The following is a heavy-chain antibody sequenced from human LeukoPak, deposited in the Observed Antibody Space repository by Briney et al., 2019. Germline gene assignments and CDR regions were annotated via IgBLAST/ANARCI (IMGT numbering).Heavy chain of an antibody. CDR1: GFTFSSYA. V-gene: IGHV3-23*01. J-gene: IGHJ6*02. Sequence: GGSLRLSCAASGFTFSSYAMSWVRQAPGKGLEWVSAISGSGGSTYYADSVKGRFTISRDNSKNTLYLQMNSLRAEDTAVYYCAKGRSSGWYYYYGMDVWGQGTTVTVSS. CDR2: ISGSGGST. D-gene: IGHD6-19*01. CDR3: AKGRSSGWYYYYGMDV.